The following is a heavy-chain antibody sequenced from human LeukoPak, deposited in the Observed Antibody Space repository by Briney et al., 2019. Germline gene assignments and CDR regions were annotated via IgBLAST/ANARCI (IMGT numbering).Heavy chain of an antibody. CDR2: INPNSGGT. V-gene: IGHV1-2*02. J-gene: IGHJ4*02. CDR1: GYIFTGYY. CDR3: ARVAIAMKLVGFDH. Sequence: GSVKVSCKASGYIFTGYYMHWVRQAPGQGLEWMGWINPNSGGTNYAQKFQGRVTMTRDTSISTAYMDLSRLGSDDTAVYYCARVAIAMKLVGFDHWGQGTLVTVSS. D-gene: IGHD3-22*01.